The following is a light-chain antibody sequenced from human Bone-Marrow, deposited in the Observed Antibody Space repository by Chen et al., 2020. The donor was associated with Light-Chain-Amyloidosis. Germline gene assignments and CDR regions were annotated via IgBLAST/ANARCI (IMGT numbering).Light chain of an antibody. CDR2: DVS. V-gene: IGLV2-14*03. CDR1: TSDVGAYDY. Sequence: QSALTQPASVSESPGQSITISCTGTTSDVGAYDYVSWYQQHPGQAPKLIIHDVSNRPSGVSDRFSGSKSDNTASLTISGLQAEDEADYYCSSYTSTSTVLFGGGTKLTVL. CDR3: SSYTSTSTVL. J-gene: IGLJ2*01.